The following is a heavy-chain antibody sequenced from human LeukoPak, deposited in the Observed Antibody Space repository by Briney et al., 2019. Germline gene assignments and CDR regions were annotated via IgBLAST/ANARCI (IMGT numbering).Heavy chain of an antibody. CDR1: GFTFRNYG. D-gene: IGHD2-21*02. V-gene: IGHV3-33*03. CDR2: IWYDGSNE. Sequence: GGSLRLSCAASGFTFRNYGMHWVRQAPGKGLEWVAVIWYDGSNEYYPDSVKGRFTISRDNSKNTLYPQMNSLRAEDTAVYYCATIRNCGGDCYYFDYWGQGTLVTVSS. J-gene: IGHJ4*02. CDR3: ATIRNCGGDCYYFDY.